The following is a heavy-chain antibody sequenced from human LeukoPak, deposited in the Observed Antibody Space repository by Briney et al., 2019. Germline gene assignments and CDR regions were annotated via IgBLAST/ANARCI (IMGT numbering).Heavy chain of an antibody. CDR2: IYHSGSP. CDR3: ARCGGPGLWFDP. CDR1: GGSISSNNW. Sequence: SGTLSLTCAVSGGSISSNNWWGWVRQPPGKGLEWIGEIYHSGSPNYNPSLKSRVTISVDKSRNHFSLNLSSVTAADTAVYYCARCGGPGLWFDPWGQGTLVTVSS. V-gene: IGHV4-4*02. J-gene: IGHJ5*02. D-gene: IGHD2-21*01.